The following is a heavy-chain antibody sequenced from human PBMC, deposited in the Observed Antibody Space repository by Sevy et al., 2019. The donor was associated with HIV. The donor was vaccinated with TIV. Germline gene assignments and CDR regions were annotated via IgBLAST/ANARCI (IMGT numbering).Heavy chain of an antibody. CDR2: SYHSGTT. J-gene: IGHJ3*02. CDR1: GYSMTKSYY. CDR3: ARHPHYSDVYFETDAFDI. D-gene: IGHD1-26*01. Sequence: SETLSLICSVSGYSMTKSYYWGWIRQPPGKGLEWIGSSYHSGTTHYNPSLKSRVSISIDTSKNHFSLRLTSVTAADTALYFCARHPHYSDVYFETDAFDIWGQGTMVTVSS. V-gene: IGHV4-38-2*01.